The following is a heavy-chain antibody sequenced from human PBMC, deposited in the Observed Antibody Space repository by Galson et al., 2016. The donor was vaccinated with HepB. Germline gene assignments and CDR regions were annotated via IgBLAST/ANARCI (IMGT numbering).Heavy chain of an antibody. CDR1: GGSFSEYY. D-gene: IGHD7-27*01. CDR2: INHGGSA. Sequence: ETLSLTCAVYGGSFSEYYWNWIRQPPGKGLEWIGEINHGGSAKYNPSLKSRVTISVDTSKTQFSLRLASVTAADTAVYYCARHVGGTGGRFDPWGPGMLVTVSS. J-gene: IGHJ5*02. V-gene: IGHV4-34*01. CDR3: ARHVGGTGGRFDP.